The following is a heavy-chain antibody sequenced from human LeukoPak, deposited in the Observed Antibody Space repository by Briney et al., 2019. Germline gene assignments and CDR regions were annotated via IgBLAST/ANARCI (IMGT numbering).Heavy chain of an antibody. CDR3: ARDPYSGNYGAYYYYYMDV. CDR1: GFTLSNAG. J-gene: IGHJ6*03. D-gene: IGHD1-26*01. V-gene: IGHV3-21*06. CDR2: ITSISSYI. Sequence: GGSLRLSCAASGFTLSNAGMNWVRQAPGKGLEWGSSITSISSYIYSADSVKGRFTISRDNAKNSLYLQMDSLRVEDTAVYYCARDPYSGNYGAYYYYYMDVWGKGTTVTISS.